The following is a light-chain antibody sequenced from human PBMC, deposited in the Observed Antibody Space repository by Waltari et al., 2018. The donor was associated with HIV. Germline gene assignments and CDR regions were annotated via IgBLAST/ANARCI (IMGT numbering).Light chain of an antibody. CDR1: QTIRDTF. Sequence: EIVLTQSPATLSLSPGESAILSCRASQTIRDTFLAWYQQRPGQAPTLLISGSSTRATGIPDWFSGNGSGTEFTLTISRLEPADLAVYYCQQYGSPPRTFGQGTKVEIK. CDR2: GSS. CDR3: QQYGSPPRT. V-gene: IGKV3-20*01. J-gene: IGKJ1*01.